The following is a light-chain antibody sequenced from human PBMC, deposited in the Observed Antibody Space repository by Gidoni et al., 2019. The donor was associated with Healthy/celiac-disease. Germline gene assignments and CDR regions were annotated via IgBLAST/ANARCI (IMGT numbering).Light chain of an antibody. CDR3: QQYNNWPPGIT. V-gene: IGKV3-15*01. CDR2: GAS. J-gene: IGKJ3*01. CDR1: QSVSSN. Sequence: EIVITQSPATLSVSPGERATLSCRASQSVSSNLAWYQQKPGQAPRLLIYGASTRATGIPARFSGSGSGTEFTLPISSLQSEDFAVYYCQQYNNWPPGITFXPXTKVDIK.